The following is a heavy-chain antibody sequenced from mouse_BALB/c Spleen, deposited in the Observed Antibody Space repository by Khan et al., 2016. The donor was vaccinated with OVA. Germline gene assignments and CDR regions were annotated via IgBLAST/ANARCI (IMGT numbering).Heavy chain of an antibody. J-gene: IGHJ2*01. CDR2: INPSTGYT. D-gene: IGHD1-1*01. CDR1: GYTFINYW. CDR3: AGSGLRWDFDY. Sequence: QVQLKESGAELAKPGASVKMSCKASGYTFINYWILWIKQRLGQGLVWIGYINPSTGYTEYNQNFKDKATLTTDISYSTAYMQLSSLTSEDSAVSYCAGSGLRWDFDYWGQGTTLTVSS. V-gene: IGHV1-7*01.